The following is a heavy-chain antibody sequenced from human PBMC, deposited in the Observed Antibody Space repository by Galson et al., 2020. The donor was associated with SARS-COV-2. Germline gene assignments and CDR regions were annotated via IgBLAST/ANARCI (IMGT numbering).Heavy chain of an antibody. V-gene: IGHV3-53*01. CDR1: GSTASSNY. J-gene: IGHJ6*02. Sequence: SLNISCVASGSTASSNYMSWLRHAPGKGLEWGTVISSGGSTYYADSVRGRFTISRDNSKNTLYLQMNSLRAEDTAVYYCARVATYDSSRNYYYGLDVWGQGTTVTVSS. CDR2: ISSGGST. CDR3: ARVATYDSSRNYYYGLDV. D-gene: IGHD3-22*01.